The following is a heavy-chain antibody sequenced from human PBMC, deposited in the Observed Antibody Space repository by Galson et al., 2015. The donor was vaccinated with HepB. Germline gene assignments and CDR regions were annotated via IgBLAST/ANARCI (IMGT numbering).Heavy chain of an antibody. Sequence: QSGAEVKKPGDSVKVSCTASGYAFTSYGISWVRQAPGQGLEWMGWISAYNGNTNYAQKLQGRVTMTTDTSTSTAYMELRSLRSDDTAMYYCASDRGMAGSGYSYYSGMDVWGQGTTVAVSS. J-gene: IGHJ6*02. CDR2: ISAYNGNT. CDR3: ASDRGMAGSGYSYYSGMDV. D-gene: IGHD2-15*01. V-gene: IGHV1-18*01. CDR1: GYAFTSYG.